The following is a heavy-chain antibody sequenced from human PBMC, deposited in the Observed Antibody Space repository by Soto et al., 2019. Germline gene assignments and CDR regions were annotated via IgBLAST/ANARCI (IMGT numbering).Heavy chain of an antibody. CDR3: ARSYYDSSGYYLRWFDP. J-gene: IGHJ5*02. V-gene: IGHV1-18*01. D-gene: IGHD3-22*01. Sequence: ASVKVSCKASGYTFTNYGINWVRQAPGQGLEWMGWISANNGNTNYAQKLQGRVTMTTDTSTSTAYMELRSLRSDDTAVYYCARSYYDSSGYYLRWFDPWGQGTLVTVSS. CDR2: ISANNGNT. CDR1: GYTFTNYG.